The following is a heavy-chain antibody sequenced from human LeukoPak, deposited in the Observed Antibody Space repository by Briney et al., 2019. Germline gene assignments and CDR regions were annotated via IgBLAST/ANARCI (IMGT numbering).Heavy chain of an antibody. CDR3: AAGDGYSFDY. Sequence: GASLKVSCTASGGTFSSYAISWVRQAPGQGLEWMGGIIPIFGTANYAQKFQGRVTITADESTSTAYMELSSLRSEDTAVYYCAAGDGYSFDYWGQGTLVTVSS. J-gene: IGHJ4*02. D-gene: IGHD5-24*01. V-gene: IGHV1-69*01. CDR1: GGTFSSYA. CDR2: IIPIFGTA.